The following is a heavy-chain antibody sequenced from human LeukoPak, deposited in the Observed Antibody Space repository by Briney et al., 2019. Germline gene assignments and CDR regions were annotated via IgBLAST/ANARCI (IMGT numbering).Heavy chain of an antibody. Sequence: GGSLRLSCAASGFTFSNYGMHWVRQAPGKGLEGVAVMSYDGSNKYYADSVKGRFTISRDNSKNTLYLQMNSLRAEDTAVYYCAKDGNIVVVVAATRGMDVWGKGTTVTVSS. CDR2: MSYDGSNK. V-gene: IGHV3-30*18. J-gene: IGHJ6*04. D-gene: IGHD2-15*01. CDR1: GFTFSNYG. CDR3: AKDGNIVVVVAATRGMDV.